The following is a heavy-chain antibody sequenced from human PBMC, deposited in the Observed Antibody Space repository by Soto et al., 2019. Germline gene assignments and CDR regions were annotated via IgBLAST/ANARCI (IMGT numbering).Heavy chain of an antibody. Sequence: QVQLQESGPGLVKPSQTLSLTCTVSGGSISSGDYYWSWIRQPPGKGLEWIGYIYYSGSTYYNPSLKSRVTISVDTSKNQFSLKLSSVTAADTAVYYCARDSAGYDRGVADWFDPWGQGTLVTVSS. CDR3: ARDSAGYDRGVADWFDP. D-gene: IGHD5-12*01. CDR1: GGSISSGDYY. CDR2: IYYSGST. J-gene: IGHJ5*02. V-gene: IGHV4-30-4*01.